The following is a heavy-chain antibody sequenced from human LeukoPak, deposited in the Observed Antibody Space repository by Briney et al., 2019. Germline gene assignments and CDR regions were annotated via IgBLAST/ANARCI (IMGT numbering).Heavy chain of an antibody. CDR3: AALSIAAQNAFDI. CDR2: IIPIFGTA. CDR1: GGTFSSYA. J-gene: IGHJ3*02. D-gene: IGHD6-6*01. Sequence: ASVKVSCKASGGTFSSYAISWERQAPGQGLEWMGGIIPIFGTANYAQKFQGRVAITADESTSTAYMELSSLRSEDTAVYYCAALSIAAQNAFDIWGQGTMVTVSS. V-gene: IGHV1-69*13.